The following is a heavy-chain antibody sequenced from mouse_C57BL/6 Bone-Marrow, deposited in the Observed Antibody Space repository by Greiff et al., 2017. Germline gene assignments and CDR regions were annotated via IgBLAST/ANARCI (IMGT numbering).Heavy chain of an antibody. CDR1: GFTFSSYA. CDR2: ISDGGSYT. CDR3: ASIYYGNYESAY. V-gene: IGHV5-4*03. Sequence: EVKLVESGGGLVKPGGSLKLSCAASGFTFSSYAMSWVCQTPEKRLEWVATISDGGSYTYYPDNVKGRFTISRDNAKNNLYLQMSHLKSEDTAMYYCASIYYGNYESAYWGQGTLVTVSA. D-gene: IGHD2-1*01. J-gene: IGHJ3*01.